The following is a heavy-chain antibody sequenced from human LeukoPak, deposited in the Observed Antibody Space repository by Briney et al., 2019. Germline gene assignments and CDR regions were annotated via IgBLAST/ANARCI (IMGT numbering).Heavy chain of an antibody. Sequence: ASVKVSCKASGYTFTSYAMNWVRQAPGQGLEWMGWINTNTGNPTYAQGFTGRFVFSLDTSVSTAYLQISSLKAEDTAVYYCARTGDPLRYFASWFDPWGQGTLVTVSS. CDR1: GYTFTSYA. CDR3: ARTGDPLRYFASWFDP. J-gene: IGHJ5*02. CDR2: INTNTGNP. D-gene: IGHD3-9*01. V-gene: IGHV7-4-1*02.